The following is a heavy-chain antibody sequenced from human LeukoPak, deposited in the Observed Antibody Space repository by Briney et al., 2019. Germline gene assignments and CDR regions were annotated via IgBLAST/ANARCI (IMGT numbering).Heavy chain of an antibody. D-gene: IGHD1-26*01. CDR3: ARGGAQWELPDRNWFDP. V-gene: IGHV1-69*04. CDR1: GGTFSSYA. J-gene: IGHJ5*02. CDR2: IIPILGIA. Sequence: ASVKVSCKASGGTFSSYAISWVRQAPGQGLEWMGRIIPILGIANYAQKFQGRVTITADKSTSTAYMGLSSLRSEDTAVYYCARGGAQWELPDRNWFDPWGQGTLVTVSS.